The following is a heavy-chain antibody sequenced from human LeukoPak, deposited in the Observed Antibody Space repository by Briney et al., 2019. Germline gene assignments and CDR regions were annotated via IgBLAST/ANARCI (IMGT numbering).Heavy chain of an antibody. CDR3: ARNYGGNEGDY. V-gene: IGHV1-46*01. CDR2: INPSGGST. Sequence: ASVKVSCKASGYTFTSYYMHWVRQAPGQGLEWMGIINPSGGSTSYAQKFQGRVTITADKSTSTAYMELSSLRSEDTAVYYCARNYGGNEGDYWGQGTLVTVSS. J-gene: IGHJ4*02. CDR1: GYTFTSYY. D-gene: IGHD4-23*01.